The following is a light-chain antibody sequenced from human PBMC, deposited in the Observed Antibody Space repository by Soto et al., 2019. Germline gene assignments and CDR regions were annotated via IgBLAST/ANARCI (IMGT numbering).Light chain of an antibody. CDR2: GAS. Sequence: EILLTQSPVTLSLSPGERATLSCRASQNVRGYLAWYQQKPGQAPRLLIYGASNRATGIPDRFSGSGSGTDFILSISRLEPEDFAVYYCQEFGSNFGGGTKVDIK. J-gene: IGKJ4*01. CDR1: QNVRGY. V-gene: IGKV3-11*01. CDR3: QEFGSN.